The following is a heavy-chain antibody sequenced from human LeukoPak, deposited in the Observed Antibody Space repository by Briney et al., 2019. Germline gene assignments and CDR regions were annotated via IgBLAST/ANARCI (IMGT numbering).Heavy chain of an antibody. CDR2: IYYSGST. D-gene: IGHD1-1*01. V-gene: IGHV4-59*01. CDR1: GGSISSYY. Sequence: PSETLSLTCTVSGGSISSYYWSWIRQPPGKGLEWIGYIYYSGSTNYNPSLKSRVTISVDTSKNQFSLKLSSVTAADTAVYYCARTKLEPGRLDSYYMDVWGKGTTVTVSS. CDR3: ARTKLEPGRLDSYYMDV. J-gene: IGHJ6*03.